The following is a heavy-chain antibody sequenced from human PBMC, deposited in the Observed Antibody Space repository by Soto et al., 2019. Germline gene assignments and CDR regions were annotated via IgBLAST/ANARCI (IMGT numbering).Heavy chain of an antibody. Sequence: QVQLQESGPGLVKPSETLSLTCTVSGGSISSYYWSWIRQPPGKGLEWIGYIYYSGSTNYNPSLKSRVTISVDTSKNQFSLKLSSVTAADTAVYYCARHKYSKYYDFWSGYYTGFYFDYWGQGTLVTVSS. CDR2: IYYSGST. CDR1: GGSISSYY. J-gene: IGHJ4*02. CDR3: ARHKYSKYYDFWSGYYTGFYFDY. D-gene: IGHD3-3*01. V-gene: IGHV4-59*08.